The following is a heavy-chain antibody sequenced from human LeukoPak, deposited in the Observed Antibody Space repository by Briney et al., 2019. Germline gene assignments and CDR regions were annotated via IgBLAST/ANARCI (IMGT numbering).Heavy chain of an antibody. Sequence: GGSLRLSCAASGLTFSSYAMSWVRQAPGKGLEWVSAIGGRGGSTYYADSLGGRFIISRDNSKDMVYLQMNSLKVEDTATYYCGKEGGAWGQGTKVTVSS. CDR3: GKEGGA. V-gene: IGHV3-23*01. CDR1: GLTFSSYA. D-gene: IGHD3-16*01. CDR2: IGGRGGST. J-gene: IGHJ5*02.